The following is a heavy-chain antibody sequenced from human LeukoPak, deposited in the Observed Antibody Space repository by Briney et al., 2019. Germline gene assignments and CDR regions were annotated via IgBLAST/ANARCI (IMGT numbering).Heavy chain of an antibody. CDR1: GGSISSYY. D-gene: IGHD2-15*01. V-gene: IGHV4-59*08. CDR3: ARLACSGGSCYLMDV. Sequence: SETLSLTCTVSGGSISSYYWSWIRQPPGKGLEWIGYIYYSGSTNYNPSLKSRVAISVDTSKNQFSLKLSSVTAADTAVYYCARLACSGGSCYLMDVWGQGTTVTVSS. CDR2: IYYSGST. J-gene: IGHJ6*02.